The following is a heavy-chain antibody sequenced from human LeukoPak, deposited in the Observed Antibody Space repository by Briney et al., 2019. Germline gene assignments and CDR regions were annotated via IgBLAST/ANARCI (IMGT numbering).Heavy chain of an antibody. CDR2: ISSSSSYI. CDR3: ARDGHDGYNTPFDY. J-gene: IGHJ4*02. CDR1: GFTFSSYS. V-gene: IGHV3-21*01. Sequence: GGSLRLSCAASGFTFSSYSMNWVRQAPGKGLGWVSSISSSSSYIYYADSVKGRFTISSDNAKNSLYLQMNSLRAEDTAVYYCARDGHDGYNTPFDYWGQGTLVTVSS. D-gene: IGHD5-24*01.